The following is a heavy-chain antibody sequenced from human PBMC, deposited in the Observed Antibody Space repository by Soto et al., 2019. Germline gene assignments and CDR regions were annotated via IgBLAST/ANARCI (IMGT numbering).Heavy chain of an antibody. D-gene: IGHD2-2*01. CDR1: GFTFSHYW. Sequence: EVQLVESGGGLVQPGGSLRLSCTASGFTFSHYWMTWVRQAPGKGLKWVANIKQDGTEKYYVDSLEGRFTISRDNAKNSLYLQMNGLRAGDTALYYCARVGRVCFPTSCYSNNYVLDVWGQGTTVTVS. V-gene: IGHV3-7*01. CDR3: ARVGRVCFPTSCYSNNYVLDV. J-gene: IGHJ6*02. CDR2: IKQDGTEK.